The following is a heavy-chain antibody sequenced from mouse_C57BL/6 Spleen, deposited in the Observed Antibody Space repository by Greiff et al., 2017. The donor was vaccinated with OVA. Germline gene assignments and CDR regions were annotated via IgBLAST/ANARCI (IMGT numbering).Heavy chain of an antibody. D-gene: IGHD1-1*01. CDR3: AMGYDYGGKVVWFAY. V-gene: IGHV1-55*01. CDR1: GYTFTSYW. CDR2: LYPGSGST. Sequence: VQLQQPGAELVKPGASVTMSCKASGYTFTSYWITWVKQRPGHGLEWIGALYPGSGSTTYNQKFKGKATLTVDTSSSTAYMQLSSLTSEDSAVYYCAMGYDYGGKVVWFAYWGQGTLVTVSA. J-gene: IGHJ3*01.